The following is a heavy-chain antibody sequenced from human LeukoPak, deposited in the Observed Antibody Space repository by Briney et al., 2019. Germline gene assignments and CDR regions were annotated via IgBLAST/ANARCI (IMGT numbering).Heavy chain of an antibody. V-gene: IGHV4-39*01. Sequence: SETLSLTCTVSGGSISSSDYYWGWIRQPPGKGLEWIGSIYYGGSTYYNPSLKSRVTISVDTSMNQFSLKLSFVTTADSAVYYCARALGYCSGGSCTRGYNWFDPWGQGTLVTVPS. D-gene: IGHD2-15*01. CDR2: IYYGGST. CDR1: GGSISSSDYY. CDR3: ARALGYCSGGSCTRGYNWFDP. J-gene: IGHJ5*02.